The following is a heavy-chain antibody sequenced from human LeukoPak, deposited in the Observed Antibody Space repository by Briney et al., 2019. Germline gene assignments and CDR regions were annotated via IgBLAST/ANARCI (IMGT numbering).Heavy chain of an antibody. V-gene: IGHV3-23*01. J-gene: IGHJ4*02. CDR1: GFTFNNYA. CDR3: AKGWVDGDFDY. CDR2: ISGSDAGT. Sequence: GGSLRLSCAASGFTFNNYAMSWVRQAPGKGLEWVSAISGSDAGTYYADSVKGRFTISRDNSKNTLYLQMNSLRAEDTAVYYCAKGWVDGDFDYWGQGTLVTVSS. D-gene: IGHD5-24*01.